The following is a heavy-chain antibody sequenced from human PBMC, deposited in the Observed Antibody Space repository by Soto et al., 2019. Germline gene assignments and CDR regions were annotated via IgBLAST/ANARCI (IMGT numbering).Heavy chain of an antibody. J-gene: IGHJ3*02. D-gene: IGHD4-17*01. V-gene: IGHV1-69*06. CDR1: GGSFNNYV. CDR3: ARYWNAGTLYGAFDI. Sequence: QVQLVQSGAEVRKPGSSVKVSCEDSGGSFNNYVISWLRQAPGQGLEWMGGVIPTYEAANYAQKLRGRLTITADMATNTAYMELNSLRPEDTATYYCARYWNAGTLYGAFDIWAQGTTVIVS. CDR2: VIPTYEAA.